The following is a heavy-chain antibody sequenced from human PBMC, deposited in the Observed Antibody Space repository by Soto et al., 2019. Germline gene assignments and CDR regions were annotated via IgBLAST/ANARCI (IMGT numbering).Heavy chain of an antibody. J-gene: IGHJ4*02. Sequence: SETLSLTCDVSGDSITSSNWWSWVRQPPGKGLEWIGEIYHSGSTNYNPSLKGRVTISVDKSKNHFSLSLRSDDTAVYYCARLPRGYSYGKQDYWGQGTLVTVSS. CDR3: ARLPRGYSYGKQDY. V-gene: IGHV4-4*02. CDR2: IYHSGST. D-gene: IGHD5-18*01. CDR1: GDSITSSNW.